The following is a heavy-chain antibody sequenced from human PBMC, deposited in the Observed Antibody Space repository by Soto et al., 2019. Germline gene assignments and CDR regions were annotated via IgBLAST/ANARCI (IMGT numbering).Heavy chain of an antibody. CDR1: GGTFSSYA. V-gene: IGHV1-69*12. CDR3: ARDLETGYPPHYSYYGMDV. CDR2: IIPIFGTA. Sequence: QVQLVQSGAEVKKPGSSVKVSCKASGGTFSSYAISWVRQAPGQGLEWMGGIIPIFGTANYAQKFQGRVTITADESTSTAYMELSSLRSEDTAVYYCARDLETGYPPHYSYYGMDVWGQGTTVTVSS. J-gene: IGHJ6*02. D-gene: IGHD3-9*01.